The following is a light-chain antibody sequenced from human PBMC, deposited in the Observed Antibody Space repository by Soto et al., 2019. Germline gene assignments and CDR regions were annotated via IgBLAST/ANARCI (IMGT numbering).Light chain of an antibody. CDR3: HQYGNSPPGT. CDR1: QSVGNSH. V-gene: IGKV3-20*01. CDR2: GAS. J-gene: IGKJ5*01. Sequence: ETVLTQSPGTLYFSPGERATLSCRASQSVGNSHVAWYQQRRGLTPRLLIYGASNRATGIPDRFSGSGSGADFTLTISRLEPEDFAVYFCHQYGNSPPGTFGQGTRL.